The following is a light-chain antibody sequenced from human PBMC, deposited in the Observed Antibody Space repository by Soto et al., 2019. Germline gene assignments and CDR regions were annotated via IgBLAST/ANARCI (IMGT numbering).Light chain of an antibody. CDR2: GTS. CDR1: QSVSSSY. CDR3: QQYGSSSWT. Sequence: EIVLTQSPGTLSLSPGERATLSCRASQSVSSSYLAWYQQKPGQAPRLLIYGTSSRATAIPDRFSGSGSGTDFTLIISRLEPGDFAVYYCQQYGSSSWTFGQGTKVDIK. V-gene: IGKV3-20*01. J-gene: IGKJ1*01.